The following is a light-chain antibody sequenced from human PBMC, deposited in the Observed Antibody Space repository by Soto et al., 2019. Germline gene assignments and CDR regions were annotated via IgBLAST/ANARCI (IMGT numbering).Light chain of an antibody. CDR3: QQYGSSPTYT. Sequence: EFVWTEYPGTLSLSPGERATLSCRASQSVSSSYLAWYQQKPGQAPRLLIYGASSRATGIPDRFSGSGSGTDFTLTISRLEPEDFAVYYCQQYGSSPTYTFGQGTKLEIK. CDR2: GAS. CDR1: QSVSSSY. J-gene: IGKJ2*01. V-gene: IGKV3-20*01.